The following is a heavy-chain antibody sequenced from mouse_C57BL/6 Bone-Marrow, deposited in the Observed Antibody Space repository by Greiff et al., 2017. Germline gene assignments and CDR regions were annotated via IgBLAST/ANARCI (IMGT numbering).Heavy chain of an antibody. D-gene: IGHD1-1*01. CDR2: FYPGIGSI. Sequence: VQLKQSGAELVKPGASVKLSCKASGYTFTEYTIHWVKQRSGQGLEWIGWFYPGIGSIKYNEKFKDKATLTADKSSSTVYMELSRLTSEDSAVYFCARHEGNYYGSSLFAYWGQGTLVTVSA. V-gene: IGHV1-62-2*01. CDR1: GYTFTEYT. CDR3: ARHEGNYYGSSLFAY. J-gene: IGHJ3*01.